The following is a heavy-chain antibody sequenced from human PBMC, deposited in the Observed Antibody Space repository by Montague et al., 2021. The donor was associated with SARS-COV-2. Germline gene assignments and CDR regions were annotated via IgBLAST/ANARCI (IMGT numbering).Heavy chain of an antibody. CDR3: ARDLGMGSYFDY. D-gene: IGHD6-13*01. V-gene: IGHV3-33*01. Sequence: SLRLSCAASGFPFSVYGMHWVRQAPGKGLEWVALIGHDVTFIRYADSVKGRFTISRDNSKNTLYLQMYSLRAEDTAMYFCARDLGMGSYFDYWGQGTLVTVSS. CDR1: GFPFSVYG. J-gene: IGHJ4*02. CDR2: IGHDVTFI.